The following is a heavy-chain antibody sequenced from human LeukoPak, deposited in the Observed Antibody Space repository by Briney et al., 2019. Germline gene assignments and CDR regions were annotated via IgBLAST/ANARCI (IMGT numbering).Heavy chain of an antibody. V-gene: IGHV4-39*07. CDR2: IYYSGST. Sequence: SETLSLTCTVSGGSVSSTGYYWGWIRQPPGKGLEWIGSIYYSGSTYDNPSLKSRVTISVDTSKNQFSLKLSSVTAADTAVYYCASAGYSGYDLNYWGQGTLVTVSS. CDR1: GGSVSSTGYY. J-gene: IGHJ4*02. D-gene: IGHD5-12*01. CDR3: ASAGYSGYDLNY.